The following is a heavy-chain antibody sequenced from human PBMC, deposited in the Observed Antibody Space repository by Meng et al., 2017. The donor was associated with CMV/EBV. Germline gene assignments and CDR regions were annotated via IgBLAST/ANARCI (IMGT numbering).Heavy chain of an antibody. CDR2: IYSGGST. V-gene: IGHV3-53*01. CDR3: ASGGGKVRFDP. Sequence: GESLKISCAASGFTVSSNYMSWVRQAPGKGLEWVSVIYSGGSTYYADSVKGRFTISRDNSKNTLYLQMSSLRAEDTAVYYCASGGGKVRFDPWGQGTLVTVSS. CDR1: GFTVSSNY. J-gene: IGHJ5*02.